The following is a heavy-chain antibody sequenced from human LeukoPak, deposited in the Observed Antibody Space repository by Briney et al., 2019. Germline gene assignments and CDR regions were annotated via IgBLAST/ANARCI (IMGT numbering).Heavy chain of an antibody. CDR3: ARSPPTDY. Sequence: PGGSQRLSCAASGFTFSDQYMDWVRQAPGKGLEWVGRTRNKASGYTTEYAASVKGRFTISRDDSKNSLYLQMNSLKIEDTAVYYCARSPPTDYWGQGTLVTVSS. CDR1: GFTFSDQY. CDR2: TRNKASGYTT. V-gene: IGHV3-72*01. J-gene: IGHJ4*02.